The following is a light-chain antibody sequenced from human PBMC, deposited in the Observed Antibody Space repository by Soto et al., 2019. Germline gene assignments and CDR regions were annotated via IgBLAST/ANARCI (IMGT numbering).Light chain of an antibody. CDR2: GAS. CDR1: PSVSSSY. Sequence: EIVLTQSPGTLSLSPGERATLSCRASPSVSSSYLAWYQQKPGQAPRLLIYGASSRATGIPDRFSGSGSGTDFTLTISRLEPEDFAVYYCQQYGSSLISFGQGTRLEIK. V-gene: IGKV3-20*01. J-gene: IGKJ5*01. CDR3: QQYGSSLIS.